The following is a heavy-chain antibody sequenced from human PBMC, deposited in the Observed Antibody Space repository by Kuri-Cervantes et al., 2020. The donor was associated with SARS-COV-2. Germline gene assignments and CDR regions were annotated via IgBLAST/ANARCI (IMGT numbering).Heavy chain of an antibody. CDR3: AKAFYGGNRGGVDY. Sequence: GGSLRLPCAASGFTFDDYAMHWVRQAPGKGLEWVSGISWNSGSIGYADSVKGRFTISRDNAKNSLYLQMNSLRAEDTALYYCAKAFYGGNRGGVDYWGQGTLVTVSS. CDR1: GFTFDDYA. V-gene: IGHV3-9*01. CDR2: ISWNSGSI. D-gene: IGHD4-23*01. J-gene: IGHJ4*02.